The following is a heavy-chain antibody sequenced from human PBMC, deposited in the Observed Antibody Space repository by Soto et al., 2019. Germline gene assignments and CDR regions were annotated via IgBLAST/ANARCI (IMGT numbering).Heavy chain of an antibody. CDR3: ARRGSGSYYDY. D-gene: IGHD1-26*01. V-gene: IGHV3-23*01. CDR2: ISGSDGST. Sequence: EVQLLESGGGLVQPGGSLRLSCAASGFTFSSYAMRWVRQAPVKGPEWVSAISGSDGSTYYADSVKGRFTISRDNSKNTLYLQMNSLRAEDTAVYYCARRGSGSYYDYWGQGTLVTVSS. J-gene: IGHJ4*02. CDR1: GFTFSSYA.